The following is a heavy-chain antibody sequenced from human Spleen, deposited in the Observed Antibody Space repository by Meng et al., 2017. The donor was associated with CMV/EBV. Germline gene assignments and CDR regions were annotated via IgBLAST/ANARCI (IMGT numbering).Heavy chain of an antibody. J-gene: IGHJ6*02. CDR2: IRSEADSYAT. V-gene: IGHV3-73*01. Sequence: GESLKISCAASGFTFSGSIMHWVRQAPGKGLEWVGRIRSEADSYATAYAASVKGRFTISRDDSKNTAYLQMNSLKTEDTAVYYCARHGRTLFRNFYGMDVWGQGTTVTVSS. D-gene: IGHD1-26*01. CDR3: ARHGRTLFRNFYGMDV. CDR1: GFTFSGSI.